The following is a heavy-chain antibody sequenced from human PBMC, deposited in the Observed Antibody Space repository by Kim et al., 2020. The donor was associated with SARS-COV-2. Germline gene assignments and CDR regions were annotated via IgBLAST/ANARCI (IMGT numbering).Heavy chain of an antibody. V-gene: IGHV3-15*01. D-gene: IGHD3-9*01. CDR3: TTPRLRYFDWLLDLDY. J-gene: IGHJ4*02. Sequence: PVKGRFTISRDDSKNTLYLQMNSLKTEDTAVYYCTTPRLRYFDWLLDLDYWGQGTLVTVSS.